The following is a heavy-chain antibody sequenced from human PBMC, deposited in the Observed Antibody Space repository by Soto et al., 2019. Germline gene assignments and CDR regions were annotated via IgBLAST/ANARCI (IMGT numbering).Heavy chain of an antibody. Sequence: EVQLVESGGGLVQPGESLRLSCAASGFTFSNYWMQWFRQAQGKGLVGVSRIDSDGSRITYADFVKGRFTISRDNDKNTVYLNMNSMTAEDTAVYYCVRTSLVVAVATREDFWGQGTLVTVSS. CDR3: VRTSLVVAVATREDF. D-gene: IGHD2-15*01. CDR1: GFTFSNYW. CDR2: IDSDGSRI. V-gene: IGHV3-74*01. J-gene: IGHJ4*02.